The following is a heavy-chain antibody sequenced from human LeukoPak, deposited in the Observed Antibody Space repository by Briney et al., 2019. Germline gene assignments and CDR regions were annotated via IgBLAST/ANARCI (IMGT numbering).Heavy chain of an antibody. V-gene: IGHV1-2*02. J-gene: IGHJ3*02. CDR2: INPNSGGT. Sequence: ASVKVSCKASGYTFTGYYMHWVRQAPGQGLEWMGWINPNSGGTNYAQKFQGRVTMTRDTPISTAYMELSRLRSDDTAVYYCAREVGYSYGLDAFDIWGQGTMVTVSS. D-gene: IGHD5-18*01. CDR1: GYTFTGYY. CDR3: AREVGYSYGLDAFDI.